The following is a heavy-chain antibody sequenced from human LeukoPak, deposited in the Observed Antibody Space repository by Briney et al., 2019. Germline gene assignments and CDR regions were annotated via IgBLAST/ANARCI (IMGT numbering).Heavy chain of an antibody. D-gene: IGHD5-18*01. Sequence: GGSLRLSCAASGFTFSSYWMSWVRQAPGKGLEWVANIKQDGSEKYYVDSVKGRFTISRDNAKNSLYLQMNSLGAEDTAVYYCARELGYSYGYGGYFDYWGQGTLVTVSS. CDR2: IKQDGSEK. V-gene: IGHV3-7*01. CDR3: ARELGYSYGYGGYFDY. J-gene: IGHJ4*02. CDR1: GFTFSSYW.